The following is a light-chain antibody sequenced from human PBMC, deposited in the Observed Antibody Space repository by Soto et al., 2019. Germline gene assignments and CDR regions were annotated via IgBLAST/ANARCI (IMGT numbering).Light chain of an antibody. CDR3: CSYAGGDTMI. CDR2: EGT. CDR1: SSNVGSYNL. J-gene: IGLJ2*01. V-gene: IGLV2-23*01. Sequence: QSVLTQPASVSGSPGQSITISCTGTSSNVGSYNLVSWYQQHPGEAPKLIIYEGTKRPSGVSNRFSGSKSANTASLTISGLQPEDAADYYCCSYAGGDTMIFGGGTKLTVL.